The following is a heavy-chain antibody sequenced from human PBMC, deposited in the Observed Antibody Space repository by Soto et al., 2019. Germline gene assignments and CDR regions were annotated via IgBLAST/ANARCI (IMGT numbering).Heavy chain of an antibody. J-gene: IGHJ6*02. CDR1: GYRFTSYW. CDR2: IYPGDSDT. V-gene: IGHV5-51*01. Sequence: GESLKISCKGSGYRFTSYWIGWVRQMPGKGLEWMGIIYPGDSDTRYSPSFQGQVTISADKSISTAYLQWSSLKASDTAMYYCARAKYCSGGSCYYYYGMDVWGQGTTVTVSS. CDR3: ARAKYCSGGSCYYYYGMDV. D-gene: IGHD2-15*01.